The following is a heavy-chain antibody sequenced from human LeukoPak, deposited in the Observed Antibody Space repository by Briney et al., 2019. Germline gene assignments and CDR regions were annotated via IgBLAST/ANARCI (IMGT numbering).Heavy chain of an antibody. CDR2: IYTSGST. J-gene: IGHJ2*01. CDR1: GGSISSYY. Sequence: SETLSLTCTVSGGSISSYYWSWIRQPAGKGLEWIGRIYTSGSTNYNPSLKSRVTMSVDTSKNQFSLKLSSVTAADSAVYYCATSTFGLGAYWHFDLWGRGTLVTVSS. V-gene: IGHV4-4*07. D-gene: IGHD3/OR15-3a*01. CDR3: ATSTFGLGAYWHFDL.